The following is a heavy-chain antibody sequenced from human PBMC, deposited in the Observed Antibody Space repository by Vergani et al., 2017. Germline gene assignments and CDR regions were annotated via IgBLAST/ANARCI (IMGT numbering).Heavy chain of an antibody. D-gene: IGHD3-22*01. J-gene: IGHJ6*03. CDR2: IYYSGST. CDR1: GGSISSYY. Sequence: QVQLQESGPGLVKPSETLSLTCTVSGGSISSYYWSWIRQPPGKGLEWIGYIYYSGSTNYNPSLKSRVTISVDTSKNQFSLKRSSVTAADTAVYYCARGGDYYDSSGEYMDVWGQGTTVTVSS. V-gene: IGHV4-59*01. CDR3: ARGGDYYDSSGEYMDV.